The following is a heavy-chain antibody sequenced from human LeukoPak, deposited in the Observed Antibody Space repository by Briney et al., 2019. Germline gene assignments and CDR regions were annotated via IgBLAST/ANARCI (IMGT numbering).Heavy chain of an antibody. CDR1: GFTFSSYS. D-gene: IGHD6-13*01. CDR3: AREVGNSSSWEQYNWFDP. J-gene: IGHJ5*02. V-gene: IGHV3-48*01. Sequence: PGGSLRLSCAASGFTFSSYSMNWVRQAPGKGLEWVSYISSSSSTIYYADSVKGRFTISRDNAKNSLYLQMNSLRAEDTAVYYCAREVGNSSSWEQYNWFDPWGQGTLVTVSS. CDR2: ISSSSSTI.